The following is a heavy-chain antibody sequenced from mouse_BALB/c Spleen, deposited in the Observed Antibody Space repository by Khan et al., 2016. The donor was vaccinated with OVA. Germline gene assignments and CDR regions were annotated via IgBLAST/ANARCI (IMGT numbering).Heavy chain of an antibody. CDR1: RYTFTSYW. Sequence: LQQPGSELVRPGASVKLSCKASRYTFTSYWMHWVKQRHGQGLEWIGNIYPGSGSTNYDEMFKSKGTLTVDTSSSTAYMHLSSLTSEDSAVYYCTRGGYYGKSLFAYWGQGTLVTVSA. V-gene: IGHV1S22*01. J-gene: IGHJ3*01. CDR3: TRGGYYGKSLFAY. D-gene: IGHD2-1*01. CDR2: IYPGSGST.